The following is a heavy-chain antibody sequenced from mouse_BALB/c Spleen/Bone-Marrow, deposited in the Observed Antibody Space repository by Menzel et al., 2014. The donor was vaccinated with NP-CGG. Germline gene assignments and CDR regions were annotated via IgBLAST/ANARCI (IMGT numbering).Heavy chain of an antibody. J-gene: IGHJ4*01. CDR3: ARPPYYYGSSPFYAMDY. V-gene: IGHV5-12-1*01. CDR1: GFAFSSYD. Sequence: EVQVVESGGGLVKPGGSLKLSCAASGFAFSSYDMSWVRQTPEKRLEWVAYISSGGGSTYYPDTVKGRFTISRDNAKNTLYLQMSSLKSEDTAMYYCARPPYYYGSSPFYAMDYWGQGTSVTVSS. CDR2: ISSGGGST. D-gene: IGHD1-1*01.